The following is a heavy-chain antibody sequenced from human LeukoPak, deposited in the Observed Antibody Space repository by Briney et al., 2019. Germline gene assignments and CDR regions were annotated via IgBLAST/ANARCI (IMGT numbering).Heavy chain of an antibody. CDR3: AKSDSQPPGIDY. J-gene: IGHJ4*02. D-gene: IGHD1-14*01. V-gene: IGHV3-23*01. Sequence: GGSLRLSCAASGFTFSKYAMSWVRQAPGKGLEWVSTISGSGGSTYYADSVKGRFTISRDNSKNTLYLQMNSLRAEDTAVYYCAKSDSQPPGIDYWGQGTLVTVSS. CDR1: GFTFSKYA. CDR2: ISGSGGST.